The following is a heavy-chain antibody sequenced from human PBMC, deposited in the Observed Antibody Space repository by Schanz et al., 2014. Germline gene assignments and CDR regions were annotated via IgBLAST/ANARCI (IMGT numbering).Heavy chain of an antibody. Sequence: EVQLVESGGGWVQPGGSLRLSCAASGFTFSSYSMNWVRQAPGKGLVWVSRIKSDGSSTSYADSVKGRFTISRDNAKNTLYLQMNSLRAEDTAVYYCARPALWFGDNCFDPWGQGTLVTVSS. D-gene: IGHD3-10*01. CDR3: ARPALWFGDNCFDP. V-gene: IGHV3-74*02. CDR2: IKSDGSST. CDR1: GFTFSSYS. J-gene: IGHJ5*02.